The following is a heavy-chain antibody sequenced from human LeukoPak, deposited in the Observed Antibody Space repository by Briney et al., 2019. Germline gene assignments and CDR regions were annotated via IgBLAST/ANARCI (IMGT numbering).Heavy chain of an antibody. Sequence: SQTLSLTCTVSGGSISSGSYYWSWIPQPAGKGLEWIGRIYTSGSTNYNPSLKSRVTISVDTSKNQFSLKLSSVTAADTAVYYCARDKTDYDILTDAGYFDYWGQGTLVTVSS. J-gene: IGHJ4*02. D-gene: IGHD3-9*01. V-gene: IGHV4-61*02. CDR1: GGSISSGSYY. CDR3: ARDKTDYDILTDAGYFDY. CDR2: IYTSGST.